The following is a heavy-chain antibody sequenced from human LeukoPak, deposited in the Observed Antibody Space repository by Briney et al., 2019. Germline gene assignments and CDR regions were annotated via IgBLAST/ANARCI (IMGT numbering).Heavy chain of an antibody. CDR3: ARSNQYFDWLNY. D-gene: IGHD3-9*01. V-gene: IGHV4-38-2*02. J-gene: IGHJ4*02. CDR1: GYSISSGYY. CDR2: IYHSGST. Sequence: PSETLSLTCTVSGYSISSGYYWGWIRQPPGKGLEWIGSIYHSGSTYYNSSLKSRVTISVDTSKNQFSLKLSSVTAADTAVYYCARSNQYFDWLNYWGQGTLVTVSS.